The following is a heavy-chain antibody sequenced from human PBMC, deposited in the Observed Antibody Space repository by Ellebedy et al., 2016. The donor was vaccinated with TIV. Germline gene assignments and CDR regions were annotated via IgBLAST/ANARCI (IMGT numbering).Heavy chain of an antibody. Sequence: MPSETLSLTCTVSGASMSSADYYWSCIRQPPGKGLAWIGCAFYTGSTYYNPSLKSRFAISVDTSANQFSLNLTSVTAADTAVYYRARVGYTSGWFGVFDSWGQGSLVTVSS. CDR1: GASMSSADYY. CDR2: AFYTGST. D-gene: IGHD3-3*01. V-gene: IGHV4-30-4*01. CDR3: ARVGYTSGWFGVFDS. J-gene: IGHJ4*02.